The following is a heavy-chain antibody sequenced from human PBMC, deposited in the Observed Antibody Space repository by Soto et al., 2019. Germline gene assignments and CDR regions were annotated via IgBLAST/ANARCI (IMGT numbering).Heavy chain of an antibody. J-gene: IGHJ6*02. CDR3: AKGRGGKTAANFGMDV. Sequence: ASVKVSCKASGDSVSNDYLHWVRQAPGQGFEWLGVISPFGGATAYAQSFKGRVTVTMDKSSTTFYLELSSLRSDDTAVYYCAKGRGGKTAANFGMDVWGQGVTVTVSS. CDR1: GDSVSNDY. CDR2: ISPFGGAT. D-gene: IGHD6-13*01. V-gene: IGHV1-46*01.